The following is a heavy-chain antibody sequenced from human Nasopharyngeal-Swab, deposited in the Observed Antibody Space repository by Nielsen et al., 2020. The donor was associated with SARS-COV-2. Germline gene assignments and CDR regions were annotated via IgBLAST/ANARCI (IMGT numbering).Heavy chain of an antibody. Sequence: SLKISCAASGFTFSSSGMHLVHQAPGKGLEWVAVIWYDGSNKYYADSVKGRFTISRDNSKNTLYLQMNSLTAEDTAVYYCARRDHYDFWSGDGFDPWGQGTLVTVSS. D-gene: IGHD3-3*01. CDR2: IWYDGSNK. CDR1: GFTFSSSG. J-gene: IGHJ5*02. V-gene: IGHV3-33*01. CDR3: ARRDHYDFWSGDGFDP.